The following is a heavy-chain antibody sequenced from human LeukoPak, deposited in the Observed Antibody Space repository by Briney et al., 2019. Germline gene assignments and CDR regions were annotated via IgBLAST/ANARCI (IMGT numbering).Heavy chain of an antibody. CDR2: IYYSGST. CDR3: ARLAVAGTILAFDI. J-gene: IGHJ3*02. Sequence: PSETLSLTCTVSGNSISSGDNYWGWIRQPPGKGLEWIGSIYYSGSTYYNPSLKSRVTISVDTSKNQFSLKLSSVTAADTAVYYCARLAVAGTILAFDIWGQGTMVTVSS. D-gene: IGHD6-19*01. CDR1: GNSISSGDNY. V-gene: IGHV4-39*01.